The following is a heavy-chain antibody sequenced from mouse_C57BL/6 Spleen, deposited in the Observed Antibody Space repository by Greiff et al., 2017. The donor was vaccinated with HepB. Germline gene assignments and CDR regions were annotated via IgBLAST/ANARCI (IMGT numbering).Heavy chain of an antibody. Sequence: EVQLQQSGPVLVKPGASVKMSCKASGYTFTDYYMNWVKQSHGKSLEWIGVINPYNGGTSYNQKFKGKATLTVDKSSSTAYMELNSLTSEDSAVYYCARFYGNYRADYAMDDWGQGTSVTVSS. CDR2: INPYNGGT. V-gene: IGHV1-19*01. CDR3: ARFYGNYRADYAMDD. D-gene: IGHD2-1*01. J-gene: IGHJ4*01. CDR1: GYTFTDYY.